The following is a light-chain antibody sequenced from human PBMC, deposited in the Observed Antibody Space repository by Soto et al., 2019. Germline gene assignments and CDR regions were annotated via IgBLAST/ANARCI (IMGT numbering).Light chain of an antibody. CDR3: HHYGSSPRT. V-gene: IGKV3-20*01. CDR1: QSVSNNN. CDR2: GVS. Sequence: EIVLTQSPGTLSLSPGERATLSCRASQSVSNNNFAWYRQKPGQAPRLLIYGVSSRATSIPDRFSGSGSGTDFTLTISRLEPEDFAVYYCHHYGSSPRTFGQGTKVDIK. J-gene: IGKJ1*01.